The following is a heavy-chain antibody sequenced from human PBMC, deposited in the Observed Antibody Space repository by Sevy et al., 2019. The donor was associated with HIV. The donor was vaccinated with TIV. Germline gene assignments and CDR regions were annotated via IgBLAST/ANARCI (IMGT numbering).Heavy chain of an antibody. CDR3: AKGSRFNSGSYSGH. D-gene: IGHD3-10*01. Sequence: GGSLRLSCAASGFTFSTYAMSWVRQAPGKGLEGVSSVSGSGATTYYADSVKGRFTMSRDNSKNTVHLQMNSLRAGDTAVYYCAKGSRFNSGSYSGHWGQGTLVTVSS. CDR1: GFTFSTYA. V-gene: IGHV3-23*01. J-gene: IGHJ4*02. CDR2: VSGSGATT.